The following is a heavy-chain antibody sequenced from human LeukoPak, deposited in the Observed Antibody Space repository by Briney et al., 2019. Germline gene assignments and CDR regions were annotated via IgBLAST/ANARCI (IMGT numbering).Heavy chain of an antibody. CDR1: GGSFSGYY. Sequence: SETLSLTCAVYGGSFSGYYWSWIRQPPGKGLEWIGEINHSGSTNYNPSLKSRVTISVDTSKNQFSLKLSSVTAADTAVYYCARGPPLKYCTNGVCYPNDYWGQGTLVTVPS. J-gene: IGHJ4*02. CDR3: ARGPPLKYCTNGVCYPNDY. D-gene: IGHD2-8*01. V-gene: IGHV4-34*01. CDR2: INHSGST.